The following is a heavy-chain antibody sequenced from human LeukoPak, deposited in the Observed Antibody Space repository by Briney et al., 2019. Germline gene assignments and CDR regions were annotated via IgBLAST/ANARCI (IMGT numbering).Heavy chain of an antibody. V-gene: IGHV3-23*01. CDR3: AKDRAWLGDSSHFDY. D-gene: IGHD6-13*01. CDR1: GFTFSSYT. CDR2: ISGSGGST. J-gene: IGHJ4*02. Sequence: GGSLRLSCAASGFTFSSYTMSWVRQAPGKGLEWVSAISGSGGSTYYADSVKGRFTISRDNSKNTLYLQMNSLRAEDTAVYYCAKDRAWLGDSSHFDYCGQGTLVTVSS.